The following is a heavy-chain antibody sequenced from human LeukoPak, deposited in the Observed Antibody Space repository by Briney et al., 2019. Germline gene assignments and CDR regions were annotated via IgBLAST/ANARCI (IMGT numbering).Heavy chain of an antibody. V-gene: IGHV4-39*01. CDR1: GVSISSSSYY. Sequence: PSETLSLTCTVSGVSISSSSYYWGWIRQPPGKGLEWIGSIYYSGSTYYNPSLKSRVTISVDTSKNQFSLKLSSVTAADTAVYYCARQGLGYCSSTSCYGNWFDPWGQGTLVTVSS. CDR3: ARQGLGYCSSTSCYGNWFDP. D-gene: IGHD2-2*01. J-gene: IGHJ5*02. CDR2: IYYSGST.